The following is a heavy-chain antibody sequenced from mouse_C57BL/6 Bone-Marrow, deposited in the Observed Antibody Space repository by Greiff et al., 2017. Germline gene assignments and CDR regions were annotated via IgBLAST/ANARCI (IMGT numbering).Heavy chain of an antibody. CDR2: ISSGGSYT. Sequence: EVQRVESGEGLVKPGGSLKLSCAASGFTFSSYAMSWVRQTPDKRLEWVATISSGGSYTYYPDSVKGRFTISRDNAKNTLYLQMSSLKSEDTAMYYCASYDYDGVWWYFDVWGTGTTVTVSS. J-gene: IGHJ1*03. CDR1: GFTFSSYA. D-gene: IGHD2-4*01. V-gene: IGHV5-6*01. CDR3: ASYDYDGVWWYFDV.